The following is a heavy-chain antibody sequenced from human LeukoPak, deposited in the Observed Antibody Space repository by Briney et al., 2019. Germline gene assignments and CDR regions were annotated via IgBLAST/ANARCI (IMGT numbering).Heavy chain of an antibody. J-gene: IGHJ5*02. Sequence: PSETLSLTCAVYGGSFSGYYWSWIRQPPGKGLEWIGEINHSGSTNYNPSLKSRVTISVDTSKNQFSLKLSSVTAADTAVYYCASHRYEWWFDPWGQGTLVTVSS. CDR1: GGSFSGYY. V-gene: IGHV4-34*01. CDR3: ASHRYEWWFDP. D-gene: IGHD2-8*01. CDR2: INHSGST.